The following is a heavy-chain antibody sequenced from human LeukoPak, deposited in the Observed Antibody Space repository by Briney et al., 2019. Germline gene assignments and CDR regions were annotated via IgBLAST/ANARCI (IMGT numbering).Heavy chain of an antibody. J-gene: IGHJ6*02. V-gene: IGHV1-2*02. CDR1: GYTLTESF. D-gene: IGHD1-1*01. CDR2: IRRNSGVT. CDR3: ATAGGMDG. Sequence: ASVKVSCKACGYTLTESFMHWVRPAPSRGLGRMGWIRRNSGVTTYPEKFQVRVTMPRATSISTAYLGLSRIRPDDTAVYYCATAGGMDGSGQATTVT.